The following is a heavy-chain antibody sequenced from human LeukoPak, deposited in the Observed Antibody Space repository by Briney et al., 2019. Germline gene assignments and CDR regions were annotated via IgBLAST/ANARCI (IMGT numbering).Heavy chain of an antibody. V-gene: IGHV4-59*01. D-gene: IGHD3-10*01. CDR2: IYYSGST. CDR3: ATSYGSGTPVLDY. J-gene: IGHJ4*02. Sequence: SETLSLTSTVSGGSISSFYWSWIRQPPGQGLEGIGYIYYSGSTNYNPSLKSRVTISVDTSKNQFSLKLSSVTAADTAVYYCATSYGSGTPVLDYWGQGTLVTVSS. CDR1: GGSISSFY.